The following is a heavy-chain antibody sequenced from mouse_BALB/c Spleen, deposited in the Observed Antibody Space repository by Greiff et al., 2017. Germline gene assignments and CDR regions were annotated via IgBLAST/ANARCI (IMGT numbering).Heavy chain of an antibody. Sequence: EVKLQESGPGLVKPSQSLSLTCSVTGYSITSGYYWNWIRQFPGNKLEWMGYISYDGSNNYNPSLKNRISITRDTSKNQFFLKLNSVTTEDTATYYCARGSLYDYVAYWGQGTLVTVSA. D-gene: IGHD2-4*01. V-gene: IGHV3-6*02. J-gene: IGHJ3*01. CDR3: ARGSLYDYVAY. CDR1: GYSITSGYY. CDR2: ISYDGSN.